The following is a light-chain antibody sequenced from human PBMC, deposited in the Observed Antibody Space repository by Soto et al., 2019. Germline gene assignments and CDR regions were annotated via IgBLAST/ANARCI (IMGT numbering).Light chain of an antibody. CDR1: QSVSSN. V-gene: IGKV3-15*01. J-gene: IGKJ3*01. Sequence: EIVMTQSPATLSVSPGERATLSCRASQSVSSNLAWYQQKPGQPPRLFIHGASTMATGIPARFSGSGSGTEFPLTISSLQSEDFAVYYCQQYNNWPLTFGPGTKVDIK. CDR3: QQYNNWPLT. CDR2: GAS.